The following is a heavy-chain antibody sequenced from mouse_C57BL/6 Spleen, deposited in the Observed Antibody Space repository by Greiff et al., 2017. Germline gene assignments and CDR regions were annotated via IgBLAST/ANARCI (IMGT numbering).Heavy chain of an antibody. V-gene: IGHV1-50*01. D-gene: IGHD3-3*01. Sequence: QVQLQQPGAELVKPGASVKLSCKASGYTFTSYWMQWVKQRPGQGLEWIGEIDPSDSYTNYNQKFKGKATLTVDTSSSTAYMQLSSLTSEDSAGYYCAGGRAFDYWGKGTTLTVSS. CDR3: AGGRAFDY. CDR1: GYTFTSYW. J-gene: IGHJ2*01. CDR2: IDPSDSYT.